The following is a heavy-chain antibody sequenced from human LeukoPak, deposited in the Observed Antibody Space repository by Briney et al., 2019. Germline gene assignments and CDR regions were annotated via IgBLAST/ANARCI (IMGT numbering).Heavy chain of an antibody. CDR2: IYWDDDN. J-gene: IGHJ4*02. CDR1: GFSLPARPVG. V-gene: IGHV2-5*02. D-gene: IGHD1-1*01. Sequence: SGPTLVNPTQTLTLTCTFSGFSLPARPVGVGWIRQPPGKAPEWLSLIYWDDDNRYSPSLKNRLSVARDTSKNQVILTMTNMDLVDTATYYCAHRQQYNGNWNEGYFDHCGQGALVTVSS. CDR3: AHRQQYNGNWNEGYFDH.